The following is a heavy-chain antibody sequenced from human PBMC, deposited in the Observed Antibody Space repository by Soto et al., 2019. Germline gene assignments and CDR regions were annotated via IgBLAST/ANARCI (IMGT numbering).Heavy chain of an antibody. CDR3: ASRVLCDMDV. CDR1: GDTFTTNF. V-gene: IGHV1-46*01. D-gene: IGHD2-21*01. Sequence: QEQLVQSGAEVKEPGASLKVSCKASGDTFTTNFIHWVRQAPGQGLEWMGRINPNSGATLYAQEFQGRLTLNTDTSTSTVSLDLTGLKPEDSAVYYCASRVLCDMDVWGQGTTVTVSS. J-gene: IGHJ6*02. CDR2: INPNSGAT.